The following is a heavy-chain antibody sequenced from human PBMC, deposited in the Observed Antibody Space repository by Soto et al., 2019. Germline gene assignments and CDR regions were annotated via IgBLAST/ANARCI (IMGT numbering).Heavy chain of an antibody. J-gene: IGHJ4*02. CDR3: ARPDGGN. Sequence: PSETLSLTCTVSGCSISSSSYYWGWICQPPGKGLEWIGSIYYSGSTYSNPSLKSRVTISVDTSKNQFSLKLSSVTAADTAVYYCARPDGGNWGQGTLVTVSS. CDR1: GCSISSSSYY. D-gene: IGHD3-3*01. V-gene: IGHV4-39*01. CDR2: IYYSGST.